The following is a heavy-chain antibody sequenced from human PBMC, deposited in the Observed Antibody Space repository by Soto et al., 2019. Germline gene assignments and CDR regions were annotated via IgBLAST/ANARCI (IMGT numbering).Heavy chain of an antibody. D-gene: IGHD3-3*01. CDR3: ARDRYSYYDFWSGSLPYYYYGMDV. Sequence: EVQLVESGGGLVQPGGSLRLSCAASGFTFSSYWMSWVRQAPGKGLEWVANIKQDGSEKYYVDSVKGRFTISRDNAKNSLYLQMNRLRAEDTAVYYCARDRYSYYDFWSGSLPYYYYGMDVWGQGTTVTVSS. CDR2: IKQDGSEK. V-gene: IGHV3-7*01. CDR1: GFTFSSYW. J-gene: IGHJ6*02.